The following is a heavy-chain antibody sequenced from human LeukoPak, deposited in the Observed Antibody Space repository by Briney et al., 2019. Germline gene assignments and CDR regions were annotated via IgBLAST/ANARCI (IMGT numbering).Heavy chain of an antibody. CDR3: ARFNLGWLDP. J-gene: IGHJ5*02. V-gene: IGHV3-48*01. Sequence: PGGSLRLSCTPSGFTFSSYAMSWVRQAPGKGLEWISYISSGVTTEYYADSVKGRFTISRDDARDSLYLQMESLRAEDTAVYYCARFNLGWLDPWGQGALVTVSS. D-gene: IGHD1-20*01. CDR1: GFTFSSYA. CDR2: ISSGVTTE.